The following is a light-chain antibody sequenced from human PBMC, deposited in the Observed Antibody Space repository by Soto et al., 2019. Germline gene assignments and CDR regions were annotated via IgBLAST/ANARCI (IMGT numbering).Light chain of an antibody. V-gene: IGKV3-20*01. J-gene: IGKJ5*01. Sequence: EIVMTQSPATLTVSPGERATLSCRASQSVGSYLAWYQQKPGQAPRLLIYGASSRATGIPDRFSGSGSGTDFTLTISRLEPEDFAVYYCQQYGSSPITFGQGTQLEIK. CDR2: GAS. CDR1: QSVGSY. CDR3: QQYGSSPIT.